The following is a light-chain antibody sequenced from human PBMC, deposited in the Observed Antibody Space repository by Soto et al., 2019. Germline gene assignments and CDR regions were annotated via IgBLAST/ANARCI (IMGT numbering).Light chain of an antibody. Sequence: EIVLTQSPATLSLSPGERATLSCRASESVSSYLAWCQQKPGQAPRLLIYGASTRATGIPARFSGSGSETEFTLTISSLQSEDFAVYYCQQYNNWPLTFGQGTKVDI. CDR2: GAS. CDR3: QQYNNWPLT. V-gene: IGKV3-15*01. J-gene: IGKJ1*01. CDR1: ESVSSY.